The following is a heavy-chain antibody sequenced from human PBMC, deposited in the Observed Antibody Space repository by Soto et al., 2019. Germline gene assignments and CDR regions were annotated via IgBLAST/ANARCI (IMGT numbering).Heavy chain of an antibody. Sequence: ASVKVSCKASGYTFTYRYLHWVRQAPGQALEWMGWITPFNGNTNYAQKFQDRVTITRDRSMSTAYMELSSLRSEDTAMYYCARGHSSGWYYFDYWGRGTLVTVSS. D-gene: IGHD6-19*01. CDR1: GYTFTYRY. CDR2: ITPFNGNT. V-gene: IGHV1-45*02. CDR3: ARGHSSGWYYFDY. J-gene: IGHJ4*02.